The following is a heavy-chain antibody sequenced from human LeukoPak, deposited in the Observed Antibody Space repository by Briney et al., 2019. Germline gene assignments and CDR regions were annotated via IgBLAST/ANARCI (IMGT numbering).Heavy chain of an antibody. CDR3: AHLPHCSSTSCYLSNYYYYMDV. D-gene: IGHD2-2*01. Sequence: PGGSLRLTCAASGFTFSSYAMSWVRQAPGKGLEWVSAISGSGGSTYYADSVKGRFTISRDNSKNTLYLQMNSLRAEDTAVYYCAHLPHCSSTSCYLSNYYYYMDVWGKGTTVTVSS. J-gene: IGHJ6*03. V-gene: IGHV3-23*01. CDR2: ISGSGGST. CDR1: GFTFSSYA.